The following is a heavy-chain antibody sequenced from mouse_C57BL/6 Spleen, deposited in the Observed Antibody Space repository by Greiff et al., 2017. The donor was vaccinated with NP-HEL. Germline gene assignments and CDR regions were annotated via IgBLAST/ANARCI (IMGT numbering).Heavy chain of an antibody. CDR2: IYPGSGNT. CDR1: GYTFTDYY. J-gene: IGHJ1*03. CDR3: ARGGTTVGNWYFDV. V-gene: IGHV1-76*01. Sequence: VQLQQSGAELVRPGASVKLSCKASGYTFTDYYINWVKQRPGQGLEWIARIYPGSGNTYYNEKFKGKATLTAEKSSSTAYMQLSSLTSEDSAVYFCARGGTTVGNWYFDVWGTGTTVTVSS. D-gene: IGHD1-1*01.